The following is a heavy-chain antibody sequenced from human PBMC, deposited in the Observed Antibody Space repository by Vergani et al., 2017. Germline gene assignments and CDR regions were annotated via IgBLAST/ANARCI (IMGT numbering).Heavy chain of an antibody. J-gene: IGHJ3*02. CDR3: AKDIVVVPAATHDAFDI. CDR2: VNPEGTNT. V-gene: IGHV3-74*01. D-gene: IGHD2-2*01. CDR1: GFTFSRHW. Sequence: EVQLVESGGGLVQPGGSLRLSCAASGFTFSRHWMHWVRQAPGKGLVWVSRVNPEGTNTPYADSVKGRFTISRDNSKNTLYLQMNSLRAEDTAVYYCAKDIVVVPAATHDAFDIWGQGTMVTVSS.